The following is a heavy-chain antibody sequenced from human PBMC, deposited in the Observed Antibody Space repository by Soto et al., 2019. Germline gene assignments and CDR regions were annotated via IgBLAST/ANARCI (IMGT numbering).Heavy chain of an antibody. CDR3: ARGASAGDWFDP. Sequence: PSETLSLTCAVYGGSFSGYYWSWIRQPPGKGLEWIGEINHSGSTNYNPSLKSRVTTSVDTSKNQFSLKLSSVTAADTAVYYCARGASAGDWFDPWGQGTLVTVSS. J-gene: IGHJ5*02. V-gene: IGHV4-34*01. CDR2: INHSGST. CDR1: GGSFSGYY.